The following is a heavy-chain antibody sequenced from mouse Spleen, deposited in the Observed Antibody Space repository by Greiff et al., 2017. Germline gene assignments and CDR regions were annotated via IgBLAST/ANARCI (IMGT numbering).Heavy chain of an antibody. CDR2: INPNNGGT. Sequence: EVKLMESGAELVRPGASVKLSCKASGYTFTDYYINWVKQSHGKSLEWIGDINPNNGGTSYNQKFKGKATLTVDKSSSTAYMELRSLTSEDSAVYYCAYYSNYEGAMDYWGQGTSVTVSS. J-gene: IGHJ4*01. CDR1: GYTFTDYY. CDR3: AYYSNYEGAMDY. D-gene: IGHD2-5*01. V-gene: IGHV1-26*01.